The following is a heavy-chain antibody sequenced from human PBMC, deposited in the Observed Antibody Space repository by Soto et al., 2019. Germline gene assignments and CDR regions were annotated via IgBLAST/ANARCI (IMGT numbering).Heavy chain of an antibody. CDR1: GYDFIDHY. CDR3: PKNLYPYYGPRRLHGLFDF. CDR2: INPNGGDT. D-gene: IGHD3-10*01. J-gene: IGHJ4*02. V-gene: IGHV1-2*02. Sequence: GSSVKVSCKATGYDFIDHYIHWLRQAPGQGLECMGWINPNGGDTKYAQSFQGRVTMTRDTSLSTVYLELSRLTSDDTAVYYCPKNLYPYYGPRRLHGLFDFWGPGTTVILSS.